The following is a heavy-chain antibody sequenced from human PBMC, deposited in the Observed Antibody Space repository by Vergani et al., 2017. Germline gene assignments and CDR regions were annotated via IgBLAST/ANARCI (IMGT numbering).Heavy chain of an antibody. V-gene: IGHV3-30*18. CDR3: AKESVDAKTPCGVCNGMDV. D-gene: IGHD4-23*01. J-gene: IGHJ6*02. CDR2: ISYDGSNK. CDR1: GFTFSSYG. Sequence: QVQLVESGGGVVQPGRSLRLSCAASGFTFSSYGMHCVRQAPGKGLEWVAVISYDGSNKYYADSVKGRFTISRDNSKNTLYLQMNSLRAEDTAVYYCAKESVDAKTPCGVCNGMDVGGQGTTVTVSS.